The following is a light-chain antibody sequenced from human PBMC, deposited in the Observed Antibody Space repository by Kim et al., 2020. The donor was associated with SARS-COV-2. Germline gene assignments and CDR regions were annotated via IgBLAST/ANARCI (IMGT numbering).Light chain of an antibody. CDR2: RTS. J-gene: IGKJ1*01. Sequence: SASVGDKVTITCRANQRISSYLNWYQQQPGKAPSLLIYRTSNLHSGVPSRFSGSGSGTDFTLTISGLQPEDFAIYYCQQSYNTPTFGQGTKVDIK. V-gene: IGKV1-39*01. CDR3: QQSYNTPT. CDR1: QRISSY.